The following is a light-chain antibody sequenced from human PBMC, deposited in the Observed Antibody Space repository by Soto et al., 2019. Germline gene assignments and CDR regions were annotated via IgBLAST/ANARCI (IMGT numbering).Light chain of an antibody. Sequence: ILLPHSQGTQSLSPAEPATLSFVASQSFNSIDLAWYQQKPGQAPRLLIYGASSRATGIPDRFSGSGSGTDFTLTIRRLEPEDFAVYYCQQYGSSPRTFGQGTKV. CDR2: GAS. J-gene: IGKJ1*01. V-gene: IGKV3-20*01. CDR1: QSFNSID. CDR3: QQYGSSPRT.